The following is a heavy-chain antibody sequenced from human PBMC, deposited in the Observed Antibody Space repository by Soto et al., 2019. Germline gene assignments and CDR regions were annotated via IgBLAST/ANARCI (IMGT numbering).Heavy chain of an antibody. V-gene: IGHV1-3*01. D-gene: IGHD2-15*01. Sequence: QVQLVQSGAEVKKPGASVKVSCKASGYTFTSYAMHWVRQAPGQRLEWMGWINAGNGNTKYSQKFQGRVTITRDPAASTAYMELSSLRSEDTAVYYCARDGCSGGSCYSAGYWGQGTLVTVSS. CDR2: INAGNGNT. CDR3: ARDGCSGGSCYSAGY. J-gene: IGHJ4*02. CDR1: GYTFTSYA.